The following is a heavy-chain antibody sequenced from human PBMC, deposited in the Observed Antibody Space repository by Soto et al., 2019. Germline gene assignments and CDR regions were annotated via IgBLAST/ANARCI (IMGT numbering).Heavy chain of an antibody. J-gene: IGHJ4*02. Sequence: ASVKVSCKASGYTFTSYGISWVRQAPGQGLEWMGWINAYNGNTNYAQKLQGRVTMTTDTSTSTAYMALRSLRSDNTAVYYCARDPVAGTYFDYWGQGALVTVSS. CDR3: ARDPVAGTYFDY. V-gene: IGHV1-18*01. D-gene: IGHD6-19*01. CDR1: GYTFTSYG. CDR2: INAYNGNT.